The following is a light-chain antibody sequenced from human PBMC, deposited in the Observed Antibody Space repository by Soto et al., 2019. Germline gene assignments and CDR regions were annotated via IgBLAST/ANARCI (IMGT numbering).Light chain of an antibody. V-gene: IGKV1-33*01. CDR2: DAS. CDR1: QDISNH. J-gene: IGKJ5*01. CDR3: QQYYNLPIT. Sequence: DIQMTKSPSSLSASVGDRVAITCQASQDISNHLNWYQQKPGKAPKLLIYDASNLETGVPSRFSGSGSGTDFTVTISSLQPEDFATYSCQQYYNLPITFGQGTRLEI.